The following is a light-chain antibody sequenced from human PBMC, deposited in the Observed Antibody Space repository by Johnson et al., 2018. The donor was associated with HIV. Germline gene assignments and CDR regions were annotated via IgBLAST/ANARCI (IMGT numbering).Light chain of an antibody. J-gene: IGLJ1*01. CDR1: SFNIGINF. V-gene: IGLV1-51*01. CDR2: DNN. CDR3: GTWDSSLSALYV. Sequence: QSVLTQPPSVSAAPGQRVTISCSGSSFNIGINFVSWYQQLPGTAPKLLIYDNNKRPSGIPDRFSGSKSGTSATLGITGLQTGDEADYYCGTWDSSLSALYVFGTGTKVTVL.